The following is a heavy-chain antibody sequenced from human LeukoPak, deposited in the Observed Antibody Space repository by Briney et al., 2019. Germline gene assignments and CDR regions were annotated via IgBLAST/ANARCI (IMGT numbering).Heavy chain of an antibody. Sequence: VGSLRLSCAASGFTFSSYAMSWVRQAPGKGLEWVSGISGSGDNTYYADSVKGRFTISRDNSKNTLYVQVNSLGTEDTAAYYCAKGSYYDSSGSFYFDYWGQGTLVTVSS. V-gene: IGHV3-23*01. J-gene: IGHJ4*02. CDR2: ISGSGDNT. CDR1: GFTFSSYA. D-gene: IGHD3-22*01. CDR3: AKGSYYDSSGSFYFDY.